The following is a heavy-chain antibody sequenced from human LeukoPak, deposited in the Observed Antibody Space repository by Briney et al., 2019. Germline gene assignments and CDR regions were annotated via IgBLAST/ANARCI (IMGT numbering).Heavy chain of an antibody. V-gene: IGHV3-11*04. D-gene: IGHD3-22*01. CDR1: GFTFSHYY. CDR2: ISSSGSTI. Sequence: PGGSLRLSCAACGFTFSHYYMSWIRQAPGKGLEWVSYISSSGSTIYYADSVKGRFTISRDNAKHSLYLQMNSLRAEDTAVYYCARDEYYYDSSTGFDYWGQGTLVTVSS. J-gene: IGHJ4*02. CDR3: ARDEYYYDSSTGFDY.